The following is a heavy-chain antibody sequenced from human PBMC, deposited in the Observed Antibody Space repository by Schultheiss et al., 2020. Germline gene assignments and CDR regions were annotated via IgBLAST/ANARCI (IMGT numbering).Heavy chain of an antibody. CDR2: ISGSGGST. CDR3: ARDARPRRGSSPVGWFDP. J-gene: IGHJ5*02. D-gene: IGHD6-13*01. Sequence: GGSLRLSCAASEFTFSSYAMSWVRQAPGKGLEWVSAISGSGGSTYYADSVKGRFTISRDNSKNTLYLQMNSLRAEDTAVYYCARDARPRRGSSPVGWFDPWGQGTLVTVSS. CDR1: EFTFSSYA. V-gene: IGHV3-23*01.